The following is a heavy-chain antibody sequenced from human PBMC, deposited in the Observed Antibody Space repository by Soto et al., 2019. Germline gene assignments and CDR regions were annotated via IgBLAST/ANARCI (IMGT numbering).Heavy chain of an antibody. CDR3: ARVNMVSGYSIDY. V-gene: IGHV4-31*03. D-gene: IGHD3-22*01. CDR1: GVSISSGGYC. Sequence: PSETLSLTCTVSGVSISSGGYCWSWSRRHPGKGLEWIGYIYYSGSTDYNPSLKSRVTMSVDTSKNQLSLKLSSVTAADTAVYYCARVNMVSGYSIDYWGQGTLVTVSS. CDR2: IYYSGST. J-gene: IGHJ4*02.